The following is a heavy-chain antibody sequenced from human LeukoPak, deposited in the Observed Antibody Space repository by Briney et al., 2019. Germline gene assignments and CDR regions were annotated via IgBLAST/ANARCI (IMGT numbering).Heavy chain of an antibody. CDR1: GYTLTTYS. CDR2: INTITGNP. J-gene: IGHJ4*02. V-gene: IGHV7-4-1*02. CDR3: VRDYNDYAFVF. D-gene: IGHD4-17*01. Sequence: GASVKVSCKASGYTLTTYSMNWVRQAPGQGLEWMGWINTITGNPTYGQGFTGRFVFSLDTSVSTAYLQISSLKTEDTAVYYCVRDYNDYAFVFWGQGTLVTVSS.